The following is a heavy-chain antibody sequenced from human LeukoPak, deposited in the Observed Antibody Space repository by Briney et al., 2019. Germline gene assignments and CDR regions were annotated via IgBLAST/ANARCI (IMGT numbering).Heavy chain of an antibody. J-gene: IGHJ4*02. V-gene: IGHV4-34*01. D-gene: IGHD6-13*01. CDR2: INHSGST. CDR3: ASLYSSSHDY. Sequence: PSETLSLTCAVYGGSFSGYYWSWIRQPPRKGLEWIGEINHSGSTNYNPSLKSRVTISVDTSKNQFSLKLSSVTAADTAVYHCASLYSSSHDYWGQGTLVTVSS. CDR1: GGSFSGYY.